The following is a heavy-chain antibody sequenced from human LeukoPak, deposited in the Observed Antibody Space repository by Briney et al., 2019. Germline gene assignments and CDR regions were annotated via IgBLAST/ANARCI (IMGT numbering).Heavy chain of an antibody. CDR3: ARYSYKHDC. V-gene: IGHV3-7*01. CDR2: MKEDGSQE. D-gene: IGHD2-15*01. Sequence: GGSLGLSCAASGFTFSHYWMTWVRQAPGKGLEWVAIMKEDGSQETYVDSVKGRFTISRDNAKNSLYLQMNNVRAEDTAVYYCARYSYKHDCWGQGTLVTVSS. J-gene: IGHJ4*02. CDR1: GFTFSHYW.